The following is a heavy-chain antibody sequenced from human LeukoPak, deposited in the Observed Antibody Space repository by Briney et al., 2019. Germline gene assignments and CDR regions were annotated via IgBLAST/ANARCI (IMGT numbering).Heavy chain of an antibody. J-gene: IGHJ3*02. CDR1: GFTFSSYA. V-gene: IGHV3-23*01. CDR3: AKDYCGGDCYSGAFDI. D-gene: IGHD2-21*02. CDR2: ISGSGGST. Sequence: GGSLRLSCAASGFTFSSYAMSWVRQAPGKGLEWVSAISGSGGSTYYADSVKGRFTISRDNSKNTLYLQMNSLRAEDMAVYYCAKDYCGGDCYSGAFDIWGQGTMVTVSS.